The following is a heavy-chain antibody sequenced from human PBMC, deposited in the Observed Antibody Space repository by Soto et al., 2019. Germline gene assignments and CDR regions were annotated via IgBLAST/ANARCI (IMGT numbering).Heavy chain of an antibody. CDR2: ISGSGGST. Sequence: EVQLLESGGGLVQPGGSLRLSCAASGFTFSSYAMSWVRQAPGKGLEWVSAISGSGGSTYYADSVKGRFTISRDNSKNTLYLQMNSLRAEDTAVYYCAKDLGYSYGYSFDAFDIWGQGTMVTVSS. D-gene: IGHD5-18*01. V-gene: IGHV3-23*01. J-gene: IGHJ3*02. CDR1: GFTFSSYA. CDR3: AKDLGYSYGYSFDAFDI.